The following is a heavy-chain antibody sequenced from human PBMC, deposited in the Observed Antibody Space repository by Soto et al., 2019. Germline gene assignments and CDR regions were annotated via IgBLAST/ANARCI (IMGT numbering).Heavy chain of an antibody. Sequence: VGSLRLSCATSGFTFSDAWMGWVRQAPGKGLEWVGRIKSKTDGGTTDYAAPVKGRFTISRDDSKNTLYLQMNSLKTEDTAVYYCTTGGFGVVIKTLYYFDYWGQGTLVTVSS. J-gene: IGHJ4*02. V-gene: IGHV3-15*01. CDR1: GFTFSDAW. CDR3: TTGGFGVVIKTLYYFDY. D-gene: IGHD3-3*01. CDR2: IKSKTDGGTT.